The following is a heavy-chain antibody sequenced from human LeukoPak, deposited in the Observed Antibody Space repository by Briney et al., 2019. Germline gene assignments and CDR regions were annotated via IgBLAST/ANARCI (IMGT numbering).Heavy chain of an antibody. V-gene: IGHV3-30-3*01. CDR3: AREGEVVAASYYYYYYMDV. CDR1: GFTFSSYA. D-gene: IGHD2-15*01. J-gene: IGHJ6*03. Sequence: GRSLRLSCAASGFTFSSYAMHWVRQAPGKGLEWVAVISYDGSNKYYADSVKGRFTISRENFKSTLYLQMNSLRAEDTAVYYCAREGEVVAASYYYYYYMDVWGKGTTVTVSS. CDR2: ISYDGSNK.